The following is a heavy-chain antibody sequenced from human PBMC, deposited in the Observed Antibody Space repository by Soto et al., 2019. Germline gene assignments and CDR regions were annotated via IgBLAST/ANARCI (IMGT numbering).Heavy chain of an antibody. D-gene: IGHD1-26*01. CDR1: GGSISSYY. CDR3: ARRWGPTFDF. Sequence: QVQLQESGPGLVKPSETLSLTCTVSGGSISSYYWSWIRQPPGKGLEWIGCIYYSGSTNYNPSLKSRVTISVDTSKNQFSLKLSSVTAADTAVYYCARRWGPTFDFWGQGTLVTVSS. V-gene: IGHV4-59*01. J-gene: IGHJ4*02. CDR2: IYYSGST.